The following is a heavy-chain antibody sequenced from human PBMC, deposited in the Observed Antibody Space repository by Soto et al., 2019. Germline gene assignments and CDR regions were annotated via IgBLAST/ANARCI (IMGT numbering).Heavy chain of an antibody. CDR1: GFTFEDYG. CDR2: ISWNGGST. Sequence: PGGSLRLSCAASGFTFEDYGMSWVRQAPGKGLEWVSGISWNGGSTGYADSVKGRFTISRDNAKNSLYLQMNSLRAEDTALYYTARGYSSGWYSYGMDVWGQGTTVTVSS. J-gene: IGHJ6*02. V-gene: IGHV3-20*04. D-gene: IGHD6-19*01. CDR3: ARGYSSGWYSYGMDV.